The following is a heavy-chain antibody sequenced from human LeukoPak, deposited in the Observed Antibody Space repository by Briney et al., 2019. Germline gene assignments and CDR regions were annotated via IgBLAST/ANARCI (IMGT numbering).Heavy chain of an antibody. Sequence: SETLSLTCTVSGGSLSNYYWNWIRQPPGKGLEWIGSIYYSGSTNYNPSLRSRVTISVDTSRNQFSLKLSSVTAADTAVYYCARSFQRGSLDYWGQGTLVTVSS. V-gene: IGHV4-59*08. CDR2: IYYSGST. D-gene: IGHD3-16*01. J-gene: IGHJ4*02. CDR3: ARSFQRGSLDY. CDR1: GGSLSNYY.